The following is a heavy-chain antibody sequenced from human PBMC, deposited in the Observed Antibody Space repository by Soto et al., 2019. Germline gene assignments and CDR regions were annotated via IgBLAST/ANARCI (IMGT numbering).Heavy chain of an antibody. V-gene: IGHV3-66*01. CDR3: AAGALPEEFDAFDI. D-gene: IGHD3-10*01. CDR2: IYRNGKT. CDR1: GITVSSHY. J-gene: IGHJ3*02. Sequence: GGFLRLSCAASGITVSSHYMSWVRQASGKGLDWVSVIYRNGKTYYADSVKGRFIISRDNSKNTLYLQMNSLRADDTAVYYCAAGALPEEFDAFDIWGQGTMVTVSS.